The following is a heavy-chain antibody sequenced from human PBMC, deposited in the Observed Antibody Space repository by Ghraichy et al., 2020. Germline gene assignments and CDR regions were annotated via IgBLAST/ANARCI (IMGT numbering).Heavy chain of an antibody. CDR2: IYYSGST. V-gene: IGHV4-39*01. J-gene: IGHJ3*02. D-gene: IGHD3-9*01. Sequence: SQTLSLTCTVSGGSISSSSYYWGWIRQPPGKGLEWIGSIYYSGSTYYNPSLKSRVTISVDTSKNQFSLKLSSVTAADTAVYYCARHPRIYDILTGYYMGDAFDIWGQGTMVTVSS. CDR3: ARHPRIYDILTGYYMGDAFDI. CDR1: GGSISSSSYY.